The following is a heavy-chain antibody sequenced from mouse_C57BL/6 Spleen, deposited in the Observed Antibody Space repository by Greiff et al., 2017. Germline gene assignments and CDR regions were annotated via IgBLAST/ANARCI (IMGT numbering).Heavy chain of an antibody. CDR2: ISSGGSYT. J-gene: IGHJ3*01. V-gene: IGHV5-6*02. Sequence: EVMLVESGGDLVKPGGSLKLSCAASGFTFSSYGMSWVRQTPDKRLEWVATISSGGSYTYYPDSVKGRFTISRDNAKNTLYLQMSSLKSEDTAMYYCARLPIYYDYEGFAYWGQGTLVTVSA. CDR1: GFTFSSYG. CDR3: ARLPIYYDYEGFAY. D-gene: IGHD2-4*01.